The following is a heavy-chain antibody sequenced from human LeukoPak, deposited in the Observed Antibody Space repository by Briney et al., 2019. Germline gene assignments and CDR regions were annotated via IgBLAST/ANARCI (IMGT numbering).Heavy chain of an antibody. D-gene: IGHD3-16*01. CDR2: IRTKGKSYAT. CDR3: AKDRPSPMVWGSYGEAFDI. V-gene: IGHV3-73*01. J-gene: IGHJ3*02. CDR1: GFTFSGSA. Sequence: GGSLRLSCAASGFTFSGSAMHWVRQASGKGLEWVGRIRTKGKSYATEYAASVKGRFIISRDDLKNTAYLQMNSLRAEDTAVYYCAKDRPSPMVWGSYGEAFDIWGQGTMVTVSS.